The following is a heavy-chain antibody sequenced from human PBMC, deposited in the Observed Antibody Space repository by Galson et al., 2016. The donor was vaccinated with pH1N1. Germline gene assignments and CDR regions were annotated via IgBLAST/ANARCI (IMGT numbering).Heavy chain of an antibody. Sequence: ETLSLTCEVHGGAFSGYYWNWIRQPPGKGLEWIGESKDGGSANYNPSLESRVTISVETSKNQISLKLNSVTAADTAVYYCTRGKRGTYYFDSSGYSFAHWGPGTLVTVSS. CDR1: GGAFSGYY. CDR2: SKDGGSA. J-gene: IGHJ5*02. D-gene: IGHD3-22*01. V-gene: IGHV4-34*01. CDR3: TRGKRGTYYFDSSGYSFAH.